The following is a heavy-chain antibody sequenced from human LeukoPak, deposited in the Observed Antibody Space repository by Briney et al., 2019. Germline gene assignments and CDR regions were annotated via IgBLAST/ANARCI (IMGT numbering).Heavy chain of an antibody. CDR2: IFGSGGSP. V-gene: IGHV3-23*01. J-gene: IGHJ4*02. Sequence: GESLRLSCAASGFTLGSYAMYWVRQAPRKGLEWVAGIFGSGGSPHYADSVKGRFTISRDNSQNTVYLHINSLRAEDTAVYYCGKTTVGYSSGQKPAWPVDYWGQGTLVTVSS. D-gene: IGHD5-18*01. CDR3: GKTTVGYSSGQKPAWPVDY. CDR1: GFTLGSYA.